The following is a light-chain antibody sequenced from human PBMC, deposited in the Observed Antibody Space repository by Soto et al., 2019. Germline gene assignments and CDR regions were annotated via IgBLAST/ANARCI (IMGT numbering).Light chain of an antibody. CDR2: DAS. J-gene: IGKJ3*01. CDR1: QSVSSY. V-gene: IGKV3-11*01. Sequence: EIVLTQSPATLSLSPGERATLSCRASQSVSSYLAWYQQKPGQAPRLLIYDASNRATGIPARFSGSGSGTDFTLTISSLEPEDFAVYYCQQRSNWQGFTFGPGTKVDIE. CDR3: QQRSNWQGFT.